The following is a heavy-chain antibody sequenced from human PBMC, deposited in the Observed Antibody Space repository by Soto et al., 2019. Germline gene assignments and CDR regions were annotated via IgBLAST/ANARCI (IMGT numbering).Heavy chain of an antibody. D-gene: IGHD3-10*01. Sequence: QVQLQESGPGLVKPSQTLSLTCTVSGGSISSGGYFWSWIRQHPGKGLEWIGDINYSGRTYSNPALSSRVTISVDTSKNQFPLKLSSVTAADTAVYYCSRDILLWFGELPPRAHDAFDIWGQGTMVTVSS. CDR1: GGSISSGGYF. CDR3: SRDILLWFGELPPRAHDAFDI. CDR2: INYSGRT. V-gene: IGHV4-31*03. J-gene: IGHJ3*02.